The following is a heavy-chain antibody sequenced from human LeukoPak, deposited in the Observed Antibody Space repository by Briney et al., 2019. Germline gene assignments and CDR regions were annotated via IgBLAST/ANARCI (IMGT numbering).Heavy chain of an antibody. Sequence: PGGSLRLSCAASGFSFDDFAMHWVRQAPGTGLEGVSGITWNGGTIDYADSVKGRFTISRDNAKNSLYLQMNSLRAEDTALYYCATRYASGPIADYWGQGTLVTVSS. D-gene: IGHD3-10*01. CDR3: ATRYASGPIADY. V-gene: IGHV3-9*01. CDR2: ITWNGGTI. J-gene: IGHJ4*02. CDR1: GFSFDDFA.